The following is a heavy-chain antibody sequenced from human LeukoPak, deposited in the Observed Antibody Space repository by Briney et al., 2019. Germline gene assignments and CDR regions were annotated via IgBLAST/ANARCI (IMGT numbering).Heavy chain of an antibody. CDR2: FDPEDGET. CDR3: ARGVFVVNGDVAFDI. Sequence: ASVNVSCKVSGYTLTELSMHWVRQAPGKGLEWMGGFDPEDGETIYAQKFQGRVTMTEDTSTDTAYMELSSLRSEDTAVYYCARGVFVVNGDVAFDIWGQGTMVTVSS. V-gene: IGHV1-24*01. J-gene: IGHJ3*02. D-gene: IGHD2-2*01. CDR1: GYTLTELS.